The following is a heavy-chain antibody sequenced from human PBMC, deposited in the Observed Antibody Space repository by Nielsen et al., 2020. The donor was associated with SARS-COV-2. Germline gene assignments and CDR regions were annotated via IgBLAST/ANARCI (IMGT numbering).Heavy chain of an antibody. V-gene: IGHV3-15*01. CDR2: IKSKTDGGTT. Sequence: GGSLRLSCAASGFTFDDYAMHWVRQAPGKGLEWVGRIKSKTDGGTTDYAAPVKGRFTISRDDSKNTLYLQMNSLKTEDTAVYYCTTDWIVGATTYDYWGQGTLVTVSS. D-gene: IGHD1-26*01. J-gene: IGHJ4*02. CDR3: TTDWIVGATTYDY. CDR1: GFTFDDYA.